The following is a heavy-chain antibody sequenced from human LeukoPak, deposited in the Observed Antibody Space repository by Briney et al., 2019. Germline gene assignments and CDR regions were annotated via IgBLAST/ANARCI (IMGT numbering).Heavy chain of an antibody. V-gene: IGHV4-61*02. CDR3: AREGGSYFSNDAFDI. D-gene: IGHD1-26*01. CDR2: IYTSGST. J-gene: IGHJ3*02. CDR1: GGSISSGSYY. Sequence: TLSLTCTVSGGSISSGSYYWSWIRQPAGKGLEWIGLIYTSGSTNYNPSLKSRVTISVDTSKNQFSLKLSSVTAADTAVYYCAREGGSYFSNDAFDIWGQGTMVTVSS.